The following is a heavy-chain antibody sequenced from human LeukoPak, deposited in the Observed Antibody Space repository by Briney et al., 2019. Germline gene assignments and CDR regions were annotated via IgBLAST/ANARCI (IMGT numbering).Heavy chain of an antibody. J-gene: IGHJ4*02. Sequence: GRSLRLSCAASGFTFSSYGMHWVRQAPGKGLEWVAVISFDATNKYYADSLKGRFTISRDNSKNTLYLQINSLRTDDTAVFYCARGGLGSAFDNWGQGTLVTVSS. V-gene: IGHV3-30*03. CDR3: ARGGLGSAFDN. CDR1: GFTFSSYG. D-gene: IGHD6-19*01. CDR2: ISFDATNK.